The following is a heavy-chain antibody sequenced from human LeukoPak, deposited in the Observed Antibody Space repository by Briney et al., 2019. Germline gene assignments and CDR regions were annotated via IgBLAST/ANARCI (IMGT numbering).Heavy chain of an antibody. Sequence: PGGSLRLSCAASGFTFSSYSMNWVRQAPGKGLEWVSYISSSSSTIYYADSVKGRFTISRDNAKNSLYLQMNSLRSEDTAVYYCATELLWFGESFRDFDYWGHGTLVTVSS. V-gene: IGHV3-48*01. J-gene: IGHJ4*01. D-gene: IGHD3-10*01. CDR2: ISSSSSTI. CDR3: ATELLWFGESFRDFDY. CDR1: GFTFSSYS.